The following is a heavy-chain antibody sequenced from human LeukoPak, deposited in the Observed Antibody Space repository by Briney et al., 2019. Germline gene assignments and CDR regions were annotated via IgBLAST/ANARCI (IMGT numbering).Heavy chain of an antibody. D-gene: IGHD2-15*01. CDR3: AKGHRCCTSGNCNSPVDY. V-gene: IGHV3-23*01. CDR1: GFTLNNYA. J-gene: IGHJ4*02. CDR2: IGGGGGRT. Sequence: GGSLRLSCAMSGFTLNNYAMSWVRQAPGKGLEWVSPIGGGGGRTYYTDSVKGRFTISRDNSKNTLYLQMNSLRAEDTAVYYCAKGHRCCTSGNCNSPVDYWGQGTLVTVSS.